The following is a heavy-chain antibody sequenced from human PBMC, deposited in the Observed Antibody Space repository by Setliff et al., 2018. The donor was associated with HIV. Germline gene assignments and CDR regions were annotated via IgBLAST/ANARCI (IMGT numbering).Heavy chain of an antibody. J-gene: IGHJ4*02. Sequence: GGSLRLSCAASGFTFSSYTMNWVRQAPGKGLEWVSSISSDSTDIYYADSMKGRSTISRDNAKNSLYLQMSSLGAEDTAVYYCAREDVYYYDSEGYYLLEYWGQGTPVTVSS. CDR2: ISSDSTDI. CDR1: GFTFSSYT. CDR3: AREDVYYYDSEGYYLLEY. V-gene: IGHV3-21*01. D-gene: IGHD3-22*01.